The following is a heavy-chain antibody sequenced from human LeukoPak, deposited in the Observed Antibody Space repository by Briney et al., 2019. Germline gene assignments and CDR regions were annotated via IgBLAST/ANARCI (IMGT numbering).Heavy chain of an antibody. J-gene: IGHJ4*02. CDR2: IIPILGIA. D-gene: IGHD6-13*01. CDR3: ARDYPRDSSSWYPGDY. V-gene: IGHV1-69*04. CDR1: GGTFISYA. Sequence: ASVKVSCKASGGTFISYAISWVRQAPGQGLEWMGRIIPILGIANYAQKFQGRVTITADKSTSTAYMELSSLRSEDTAVYYCARDYPRDSSSWYPGDYWGQGTLVTVSS.